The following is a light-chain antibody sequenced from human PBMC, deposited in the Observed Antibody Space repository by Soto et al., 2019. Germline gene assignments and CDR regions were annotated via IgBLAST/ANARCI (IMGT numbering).Light chain of an antibody. V-gene: IGKV1-5*01. CDR2: DAS. CDR3: QQYNSYSRYT. CDR1: QSISSW. J-gene: IGKJ2*01. Sequence: DIQMTQSPSTLSASVGDRVTITCRASQSISSWLAWYQQKPGKAPKLLIYDASSLESGVPSRFSGSGSGTEFTLTISSLQHDDVATYYCQQYNSYSRYTFGQGTKLEIK.